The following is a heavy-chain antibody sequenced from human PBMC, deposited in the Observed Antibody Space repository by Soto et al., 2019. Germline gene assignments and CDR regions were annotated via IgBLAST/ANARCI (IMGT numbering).Heavy chain of an antibody. CDR1: GFTFSSYS. J-gene: IGHJ3*02. CDR3: AREGSYNTLKDAFDI. CDR2: ISSSSSYI. D-gene: IGHD1-1*01. V-gene: IGHV3-21*01. Sequence: EVQLVESGGGLVKPGGSLRLSCAASGFTFSSYSMNWVRQAPGKGLEWVSSISSSSSYIYYADSVKGRFTISRDHAKNSLYLQKNSLRAEDTAVYYCAREGSYNTLKDAFDIWGQGTMVTVSS.